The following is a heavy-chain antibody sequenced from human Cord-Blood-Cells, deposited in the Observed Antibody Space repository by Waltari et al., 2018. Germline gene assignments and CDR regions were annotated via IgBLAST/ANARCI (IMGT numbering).Heavy chain of an antibody. D-gene: IGHD6-13*01. CDR3: AKSAEGRSSSWYVDY. CDR2: ISYDGSNK. Sequence: QVQLVESGRGVVQPGRSLRLSCAASGFTFSSYGMPWVRQAPGKGLEWVAVISYDGSNKYYADAVKGRFTISRDNSKNTLYLQRNSLRAEDTAVYYCAKSAEGRSSSWYVDYWGQGTLVTVSS. V-gene: IGHV3-30*18. CDR1: GFTFSSYG. J-gene: IGHJ4*02.